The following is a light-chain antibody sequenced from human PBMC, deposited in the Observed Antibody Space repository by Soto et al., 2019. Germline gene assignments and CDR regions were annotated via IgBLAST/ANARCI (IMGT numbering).Light chain of an antibody. CDR1: QSVSSSY. CDR2: GAS. V-gene: IGKV3-20*01. Sequence: EIVLTQSPGTLSLSPGERDTLSCRASQSVSSSYLAWYQQKPGQAPRLLIYGASSRATGIPDRFSGSGPGTDFTLTISRLEPEDFAVYYCQQYGSSPPTFGQGTKVEIK. CDR3: QQYGSSPPT. J-gene: IGKJ1*01.